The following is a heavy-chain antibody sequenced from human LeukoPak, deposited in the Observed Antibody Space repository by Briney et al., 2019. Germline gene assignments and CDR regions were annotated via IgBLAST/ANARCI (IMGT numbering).Heavy chain of an antibody. CDR2: IYSGGST. V-gene: IGHV3-66*01. D-gene: IGHD2-2*01. Sequence: GGSLRLSCAASGFTVSSNYMSWVRQAPGKGLEWVSVIYSGGSTYYADSVKGRFTISRDNSKNTLYLQMNSLRAEDTAVYYCAKGPQGYCSSTSCYAWYYYYGMDVWGQGTTVTVSS. CDR3: AKGPQGYCSSTSCYAWYYYYGMDV. J-gene: IGHJ6*02. CDR1: GFTVSSNY.